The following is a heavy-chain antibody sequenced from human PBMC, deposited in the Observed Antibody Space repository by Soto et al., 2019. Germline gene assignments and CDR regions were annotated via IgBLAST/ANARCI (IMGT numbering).Heavy chain of an antibody. V-gene: IGHV1-18*01. CDR1: GYTFTSYG. CDR2: ISAYNGNT. Sequence: ASVKVSCKASGYTFTSYGISWVRQAPGQGLEWMGWISAYNGNTNYAQKLQGRVTMTTDTSTSTAYMELRSLRSDDTAVYYCARDEDWVGYYGMDVWGQGTTVTVSS. D-gene: IGHD2-15*01. J-gene: IGHJ6*02. CDR3: ARDEDWVGYYGMDV.